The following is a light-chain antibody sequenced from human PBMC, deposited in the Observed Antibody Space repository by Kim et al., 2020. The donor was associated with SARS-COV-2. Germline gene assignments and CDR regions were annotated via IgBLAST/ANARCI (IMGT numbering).Light chain of an antibody. CDR3: GSYTISITWV. V-gene: IGLV2-14*04. Sequence: GQSITISCIGTSSDGGGYNYVSWYQQHPGTAPKLLISDVSHRASGVSSRFSGSKSGNTASLTISGLQAEDEADYYCGSYTISITWVFGGGTQLTVL. CDR1: SSDGGGYNY. J-gene: IGLJ3*02. CDR2: DVS.